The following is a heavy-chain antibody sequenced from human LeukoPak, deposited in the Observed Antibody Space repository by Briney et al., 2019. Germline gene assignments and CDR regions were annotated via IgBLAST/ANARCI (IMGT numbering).Heavy chain of an antibody. CDR1: GFTFSSYA. V-gene: IGHV3-23*01. J-gene: IGHJ6*02. Sequence: GGSLRLSCAASGFTFSSYAVSWVRQAPGKGLEWVSGISGSGGSTYYADSVKGRFTISRDNSKNTLYLRMNSLRADDTAVYHCAKTIVVGGFYYYSGMDVWGQGTTVTVSS. D-gene: IGHD3-16*02. CDR2: ISGSGGST. CDR3: AKTIVVGGFYYYSGMDV.